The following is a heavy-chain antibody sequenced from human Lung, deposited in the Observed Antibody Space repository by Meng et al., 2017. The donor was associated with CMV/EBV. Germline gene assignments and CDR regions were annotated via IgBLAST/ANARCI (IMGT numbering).Heavy chain of an antibody. CDR3: ARVGWDYYYYGMDV. Sequence: SETXSLTCTVSGGSISSYYWSWIRQPPGKGLEWIGYIYYSGSTNYNPSLKSRVTISVDTSKNQFSLKLSSVTAADTAVYYCARVGWDYYYYGMDVWGQGTTVTVSS. D-gene: IGHD2-15*01. V-gene: IGHV4-59*01. CDR2: IYYSGST. CDR1: GGSISSYY. J-gene: IGHJ6*02.